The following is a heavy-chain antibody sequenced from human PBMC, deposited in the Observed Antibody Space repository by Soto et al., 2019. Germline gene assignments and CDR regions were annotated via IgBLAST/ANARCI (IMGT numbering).Heavy chain of an antibody. D-gene: IGHD1-1*01. CDR2: IYYSGST. CDR1: GGSISSGGYY. Sequence: QVQLQESGPGLVKPSQTLSLTCTVSGGSISSGGYYWSWIRQHPGKGLEWIGYIYYSGSTYYNPSLKSRVSISVETSKNQFSLKLSAVTAADTAVYYCARWERGGTWFDPWGQGTLVTVSS. V-gene: IGHV4-31*03. CDR3: ARWERGGTWFDP. J-gene: IGHJ5*02.